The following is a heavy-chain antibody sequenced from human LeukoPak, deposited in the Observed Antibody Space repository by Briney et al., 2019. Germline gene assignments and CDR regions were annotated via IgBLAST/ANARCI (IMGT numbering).Heavy chain of an antibody. D-gene: IGHD4-11*01. CDR1: GFIFSDYY. CDR2: ISSSSSYI. J-gene: IGHJ4*02. CDR3: ARGARGNYEVYFDY. V-gene: IGHV3-21*01. Sequence: GGSLRLSCAASGFIFSDYYMSWVRQAPGKGLEWVSSISSSSSYIYYADSVKGRFTISRDNAKNSLYLQMNSLRAEDTAVYYCARGARGNYEVYFDYWGQGTLVTVSS.